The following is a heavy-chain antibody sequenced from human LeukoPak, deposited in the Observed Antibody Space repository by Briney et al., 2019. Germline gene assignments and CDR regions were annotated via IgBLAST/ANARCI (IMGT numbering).Heavy chain of an antibody. CDR1: GYTFISHD. CDR2: INPNSGNT. V-gene: IGHV1-8*03. J-gene: IGHJ5*02. CDR3: ARAGRFDSGHAWFDP. Sequence: AASVKVSCKASGYTFISHDINWVRQATGQGLEWMGWINPNSGNTGYAQKFQGRVTFTRNTSISTAYMELSSLRSEDTAVYYCARAGRFDSGHAWFDPWGQGTLVTVSS. D-gene: IGHD5-12*01.